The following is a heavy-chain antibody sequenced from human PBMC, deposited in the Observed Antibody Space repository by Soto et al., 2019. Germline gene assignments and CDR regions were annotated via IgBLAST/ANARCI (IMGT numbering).Heavy chain of an antibody. CDR1: GFTFSDCA. CDR3: AKGALSTYFD. V-gene: IGHV3-23*01. CDR2: ISVSGSST. D-gene: IGHD3-9*01. Sequence: PGGSLRLSCAASGFTFSDCAVSWVRQAPGKGLEWVSGISVSGSSTYYADSVKGRFTISRDNSKNTLYLQMNSLRAEDTAVYYCAKGALSTYFDWGQGTLVTVSS. J-gene: IGHJ4*02.